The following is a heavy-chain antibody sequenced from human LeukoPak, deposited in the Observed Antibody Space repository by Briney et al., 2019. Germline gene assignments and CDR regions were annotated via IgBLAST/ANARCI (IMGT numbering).Heavy chain of an antibody. D-gene: IGHD3-22*01. CDR1: GFTFRRYG. J-gene: IGHJ4*02. V-gene: IGHV3-23*01. Sequence: GGSLRLSCAASGFTFRRYGMTWVRQAPGKGLDWVSSVSDSGRNTYYADSVKGRFTISRDNSRNTLYLQMNSLRAEDTAVYYCGREYHDSSGYLDYWGQGTLVTVSS. CDR2: VSDSGRNT. CDR3: GREYHDSSGYLDY.